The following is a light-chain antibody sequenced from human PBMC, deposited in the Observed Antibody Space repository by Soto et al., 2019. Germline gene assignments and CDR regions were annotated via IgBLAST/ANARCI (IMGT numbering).Light chain of an antibody. CDR3: QQGNSFPFT. Sequence: DIQMTQSPSSVSASVGDRVTITFRASQGISSWLAWYQQKPGKAPELLIYDASTLRSGVPSRFSGSGSGTDFTLTISSLQPEDSATYYCQQGNSFPFTFGPGTKVDIK. CDR1: QGISSW. CDR2: DAS. V-gene: IGKV1-12*02. J-gene: IGKJ3*01.